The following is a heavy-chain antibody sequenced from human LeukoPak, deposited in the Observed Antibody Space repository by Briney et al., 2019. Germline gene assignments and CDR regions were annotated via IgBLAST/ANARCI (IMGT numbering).Heavy chain of an antibody. V-gene: IGHV3-9*01. D-gene: IGHD2-15*01. CDR3: AKDRAHCSGGSCYWRAHDAFDI. J-gene: IGHJ3*02. CDR2: INWNSGRI. Sequence: SLRLSYAAPGFAFDYDAMHWVRPAPGKGLGWVSGINWNSGRIGYSDSVRGRFTISRDNTKNSLYLQMNSLRAEDTALYYCAKDRAHCSGGSCYWRAHDAFDIWGQGTMVTVSS. CDR1: GFAFDYDA.